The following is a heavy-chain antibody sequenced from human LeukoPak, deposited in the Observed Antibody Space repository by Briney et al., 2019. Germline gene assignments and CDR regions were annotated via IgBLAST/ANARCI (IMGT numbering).Heavy chain of an antibody. CDR3: AKEGYSYGSFDY. Sequence: GGSLRLSCAASGFTFSSYGMRWVRQAPGKGLEWVAVIWYDGSNKYYADSVKGRFTISRDNSKNTLYLQMNSLRAEDTAVYYCAKEGYSYGSFDYWGQGTLVTVSS. CDR1: GFTFSSYG. CDR2: IWYDGSNK. V-gene: IGHV3-33*06. J-gene: IGHJ4*02. D-gene: IGHD5-18*01.